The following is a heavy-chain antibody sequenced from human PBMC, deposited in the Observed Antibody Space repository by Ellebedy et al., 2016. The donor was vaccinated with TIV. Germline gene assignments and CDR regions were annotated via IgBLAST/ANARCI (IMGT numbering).Heavy chain of an antibody. CDR2: IIPILGIA. J-gene: IGHJ4*02. CDR3: ARAHGGGDQYYFDY. V-gene: IGHV1-69*04. D-gene: IGHD2-21*02. Sequence: ASVKVSCKASGGTFSSYAISWVRQAPGQGLEWMGRIIPILGIANYAQKFQGRVTITADKSTSTAYMELSSLRSEDTAVYYCARAHGGGDQYYFDYWGQGTLVTVSS. CDR1: GGTFSSYA.